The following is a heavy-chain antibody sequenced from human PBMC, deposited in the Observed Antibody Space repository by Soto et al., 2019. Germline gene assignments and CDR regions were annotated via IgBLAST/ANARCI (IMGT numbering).Heavy chain of an antibody. CDR3: VRSLYTSGYYRV. CDR2: ISAHNGNT. Sequence: QVQLVQSGDEVKKPGASVKVSCRASGYTFTSYGVSWVRQAPGQGLEWMGCISAHNGNTNYAQQFQGRVTMTTDTSTSTAYVDLRSLRFDDTAVYYCVRSLYTSGYYRVWGQGTLVTVSS. CDR1: GYTFTSYG. J-gene: IGHJ4*02. D-gene: IGHD6-19*01. V-gene: IGHV1-18*01.